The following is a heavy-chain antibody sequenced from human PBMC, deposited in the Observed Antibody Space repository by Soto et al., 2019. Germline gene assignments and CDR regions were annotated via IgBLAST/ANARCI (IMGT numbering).Heavy chain of an antibody. CDR2: IIPYLDIT. CDR1: GGTFGTYT. Sequence: QVQLVQSGAEVKKPGSSVKVSCKASGGTFGTYTISWVRQAPGQGLEWMGRIIPYLDITDYAQKFQSRFTIAADKSTTTAYMELNRLRSEDTAVYFCARDTTYWGQGTLVTVSS. CDR3: ARDTTY. D-gene: IGHD5-18*01. J-gene: IGHJ4*02. V-gene: IGHV1-69*02.